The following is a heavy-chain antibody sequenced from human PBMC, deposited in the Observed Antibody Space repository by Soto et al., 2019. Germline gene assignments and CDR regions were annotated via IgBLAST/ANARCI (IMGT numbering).Heavy chain of an antibody. CDR2: IYSGGST. V-gene: IGHV3-66*01. Sequence: PGGSLRLSCAASGFTVSSNYMSWVRQAPGKGLEWVSVIYSGGSTYYADSVKGRFTISRDNFKNRLYLQMNSLRAEDTAVYYCARVYRDIAVVPPAINYFGPWGQGTLVTVSS. CDR3: ARVYRDIAVVPPAINYFGP. CDR1: GFTVSSNY. D-gene: IGHD2-2*01. J-gene: IGHJ5*02.